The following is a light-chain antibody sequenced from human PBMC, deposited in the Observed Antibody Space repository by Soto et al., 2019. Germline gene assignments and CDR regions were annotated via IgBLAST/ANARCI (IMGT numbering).Light chain of an antibody. V-gene: IGKV1-39*01. Sequence: DIQMTQSPSSLSASVGDRVTITCRASQSISSSLNWYQQKPGKAPKLLIYGASNCQSGVPSRFTGSGSGTDFALTISSLQPEDFATYFCQQSYTTPPTFGQGTKLEI. CDR1: QSISSS. CDR2: GAS. CDR3: QQSYTTPPT. J-gene: IGKJ2*01.